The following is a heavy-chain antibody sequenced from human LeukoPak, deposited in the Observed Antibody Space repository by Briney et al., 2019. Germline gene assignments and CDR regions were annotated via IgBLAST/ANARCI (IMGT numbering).Heavy chain of an antibody. D-gene: IGHD2-2*01. V-gene: IGHV3-33*01. CDR1: GFTFSSYG. J-gene: IGHJ3*02. CDR2: IWYDGSNK. Sequence: GRSLRLSCAASGFTFSSYGMHWVRQAPGKGLEWVAVIWYDGSNKYYADSVKGRFTISRDNAKNSLYLQMNSLRAEDTAVYYCARDRSCSSTSCHHDAFDIWGQGTMVTVSS. CDR3: ARDRSCSSTSCHHDAFDI.